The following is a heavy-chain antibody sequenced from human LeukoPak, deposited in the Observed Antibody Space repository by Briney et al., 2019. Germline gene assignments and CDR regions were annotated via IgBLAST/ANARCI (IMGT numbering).Heavy chain of an antibody. CDR3: VRDSGRHYYDSSGFPFDP. Sequence: GGSLRLSCAASGFTFSSYSMNWVRQAPGKGLEWVSSISSSSSYIYYADSVKGRSTISRDNAKNSLYLQMNSLRAEDTAVYYCVRDSGRHYYDSSGFPFDPWGQGTLVTVSS. CDR1: GFTFSSYS. D-gene: IGHD3-22*01. CDR2: ISSSSSYI. V-gene: IGHV3-21*01. J-gene: IGHJ5*02.